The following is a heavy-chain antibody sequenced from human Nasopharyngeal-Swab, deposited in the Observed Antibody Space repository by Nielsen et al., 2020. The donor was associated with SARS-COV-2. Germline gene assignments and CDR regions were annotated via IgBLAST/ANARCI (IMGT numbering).Heavy chain of an antibody. D-gene: IGHD3-9*01. CDR2: IGTAGDT. J-gene: IGHJ4*02. Sequence: GGSLRLSCAASGFTFSSYDMHWVRQATGKGLEWVSAIGTAGDTYYPGSVKGRFTISRENAKNSLYLQMNSLRAEDTAVYYCARVAGITIFTDTTFDYWGQGTLVTVSS. CDR1: GFTFSSYD. CDR3: ARVAGITIFTDTTFDY. V-gene: IGHV3-13*01.